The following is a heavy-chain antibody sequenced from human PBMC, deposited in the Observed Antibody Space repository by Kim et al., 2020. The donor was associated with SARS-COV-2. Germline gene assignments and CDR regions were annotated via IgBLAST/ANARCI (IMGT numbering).Heavy chain of an antibody. D-gene: IGHD4-17*01. Sequence: SQTLSLSCAISGDSVSSNSAAWNWIRQSPSRGLEWLGRTYYRSKWYNDYAVSVKSRITINPDTSKNQFSLQLNSVTPEDTAVYYCARDLGTTVTTTRVYYYYGMDVWGQGTTVTVSS. CDR2: TYYRSKWYN. J-gene: IGHJ6*02. V-gene: IGHV6-1*01. CDR3: ARDLGTTVTTTRVYYYYGMDV. CDR1: GDSVSSNSAA.